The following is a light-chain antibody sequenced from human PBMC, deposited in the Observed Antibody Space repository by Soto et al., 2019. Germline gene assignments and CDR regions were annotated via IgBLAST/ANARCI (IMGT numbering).Light chain of an antibody. V-gene: IGLV2-14*03. CDR2: DVR. Sequence: QSALTQPASVSGSPGQSITISCTGSSSDVGGYNYVSWYQQHPGKAPKVMIYDVRNRPSGVSNRFSGSKSGNTASLTISGLQAEDEADYYCSSYTSSSTLVFGGGTKVTVL. J-gene: IGLJ2*01. CDR1: SSDVGGYNY. CDR3: SSYTSSSTLV.